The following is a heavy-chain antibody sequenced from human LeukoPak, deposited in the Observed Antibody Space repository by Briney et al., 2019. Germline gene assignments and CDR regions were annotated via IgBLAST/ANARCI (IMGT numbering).Heavy chain of an antibody. J-gene: IGHJ3*02. Sequence: GGSPRLSCAASGFTFSDHYMDWVRQAPRKGLEWVGRTRNKANSYTTEYAASVKGRFTISRDDSKNSLYLQTNSPKTEDTAVYYGARDDADAFDIWGQGTMVTVSS. CDR1: GFTFSDHY. CDR3: ARDDADAFDI. V-gene: IGHV3-72*01. CDR2: TRNKANSYTT.